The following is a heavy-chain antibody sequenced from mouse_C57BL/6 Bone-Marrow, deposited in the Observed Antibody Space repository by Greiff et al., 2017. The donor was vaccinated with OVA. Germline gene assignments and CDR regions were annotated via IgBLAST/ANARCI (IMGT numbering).Heavy chain of an antibody. J-gene: IGHJ4*01. CDR1: GFSLTSYG. CDR2: IWRGGST. Sequence: VQLQQSGPGLVQPSQSLSITCTVSGFSLTSYGVHWVRQSPGKGLEWLGVIWRGGSTDYNAAFMSRLSITKDNSKSQVFFKMNSLQADDTAIYYCAKRLSYYSNPYYYAMDYWGQGTSVTVSS. D-gene: IGHD2-5*01. CDR3: AKRLSYYSNPYYYAMDY. V-gene: IGHV2-5*01.